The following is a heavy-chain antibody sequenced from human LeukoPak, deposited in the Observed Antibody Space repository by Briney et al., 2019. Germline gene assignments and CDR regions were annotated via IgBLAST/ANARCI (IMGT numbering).Heavy chain of an antibody. Sequence: PGRSLRLSCAASGFTFGTFGMHWVRQAPGKGLEWVAVLSFDGSNKYYADSVKGRFTISRDNSKNTLYLEMNSLRVEDTAVYYCAKVTTSSGYYSRFDHWGQGTLVTVSS. CDR1: GFTFGTFG. CDR2: LSFDGSNK. D-gene: IGHD3-22*01. J-gene: IGHJ4*02. CDR3: AKVTTSSGYYSRFDH. V-gene: IGHV3-30*18.